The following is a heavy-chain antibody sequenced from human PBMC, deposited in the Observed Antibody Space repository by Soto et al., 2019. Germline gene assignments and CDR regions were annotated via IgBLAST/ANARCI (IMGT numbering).Heavy chain of an antibody. J-gene: IGHJ4*02. CDR2: IRSKAYGGTT. CDR1: GFTFGDYA. Sequence: GGSLRLSCTASGFTFGDYAMSWVRQAPGKGLEWVGFIRSKAYGGTTEYAASVKGRFTISRDDSKSIAYLQMNSLKTEDTAVYSCTRGWPTYYDILTGFDYWGQGTLVTVSS. V-gene: IGHV3-49*04. CDR3: TRGWPTYYDILTGFDY. D-gene: IGHD3-9*01.